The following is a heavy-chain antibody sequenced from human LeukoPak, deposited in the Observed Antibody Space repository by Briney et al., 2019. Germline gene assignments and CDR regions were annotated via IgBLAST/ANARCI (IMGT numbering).Heavy chain of an antibody. Sequence: GGSLRLSCAASGFTFSSYAMSWVRQAPGKGLEWVSAISGSGGSTYYADSVKGRSTISRDNSKNTLYLQMNSLRAEDTAVYYCAKDLAYCGGDRYSKVPWFDPWGQGTLVTVSS. CDR3: AKDLAYCGGDRYSKVPWFDP. CDR2: ISGSGGST. J-gene: IGHJ5*02. CDR1: GFTFSSYA. D-gene: IGHD2-21*02. V-gene: IGHV3-23*01.